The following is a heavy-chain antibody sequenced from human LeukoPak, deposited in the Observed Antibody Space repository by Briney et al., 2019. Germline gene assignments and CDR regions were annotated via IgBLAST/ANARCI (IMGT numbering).Heavy chain of an antibody. D-gene: IGHD4-17*01. J-gene: IGHJ1*01. V-gene: IGHV3-11*01. Sequence: GGSLRLSCAASGFTFSDYYMSWIRQAPGKGLEWVSYISSSGNTIYYADSVKGRFTISRDNSKNTLYLQMNSLRAEDTAVYYCAKDSKGYGDYIGREYFQHWGQGTLVTVSS. CDR2: ISSSGNTI. CDR1: GFTFSDYY. CDR3: AKDSKGYGDYIGREYFQH.